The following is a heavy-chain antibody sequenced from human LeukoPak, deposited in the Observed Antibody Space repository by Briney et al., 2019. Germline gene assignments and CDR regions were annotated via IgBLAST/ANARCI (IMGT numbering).Heavy chain of an antibody. Sequence: SETLSLTCTVSGGSISSYYWSWIRQPPGKGLEWIGYIYYSGSTNYNPSLKSRVTISVDTSKNQFSLKLSSVTAADTAVYYCARDLGSGWPYYGMDVWGQGTTVTVSS. V-gene: IGHV4-59*12. J-gene: IGHJ6*02. CDR2: IYYSGST. CDR3: ARDLGSGWPYYGMDV. D-gene: IGHD6-19*01. CDR1: GGSISSYY.